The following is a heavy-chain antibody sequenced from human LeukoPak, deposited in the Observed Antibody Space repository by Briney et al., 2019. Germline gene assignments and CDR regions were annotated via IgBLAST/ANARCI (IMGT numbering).Heavy chain of an antibody. J-gene: IGHJ3*02. V-gene: IGHV1-46*01. Sequence: ASVKVSCKASGYTFTSYYMHWVRQAPGQGLEWMGIINPSGGSTSYAQKFQGRVTMTRDTSTSTVYMELSSLRSEDTAVYYCARGQGRLRYFDWFQGLDAFDIWGQGTMVTVSS. CDR2: INPSGGST. CDR1: GYTFTSYY. CDR3: ARGQGRLRYFDWFQGLDAFDI. D-gene: IGHD3-9*01.